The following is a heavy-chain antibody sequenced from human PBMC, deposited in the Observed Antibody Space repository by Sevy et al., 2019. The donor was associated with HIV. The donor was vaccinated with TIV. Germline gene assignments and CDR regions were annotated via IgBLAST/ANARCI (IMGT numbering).Heavy chain of an antibody. D-gene: IGHD5-18*01. V-gene: IGHV3-7*01. CDR2: MKQDGSEK. CDR3: VREGLGGFSYSLDC. Sequence: GGSLRLSCAASGFTFSSYWMSWVRQAPGKGLEWVATMKQDGSEKYGDSVKGRFTISRDNAKHSLYLQMKSLRAEDTAVYYCVREGLGGFSYSLDCWGQGTLVTVSS. CDR1: GFTFSSYW. J-gene: IGHJ4*02.